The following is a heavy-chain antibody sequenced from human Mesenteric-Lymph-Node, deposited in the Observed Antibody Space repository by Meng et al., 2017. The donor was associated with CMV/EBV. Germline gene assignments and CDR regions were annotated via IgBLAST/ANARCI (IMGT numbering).Heavy chain of an antibody. J-gene: IGHJ6*02. CDR1: GFNFGIYG. Sequence: GGSLRLSCATSGFNFGIYGIHWVRQAPAKGLEWVAFIRYDGSDTFYTDSAKGRFTISRDNSKNTSYLQMNNVRPEDTAMYYCAKDGGMYCSRTSCSAMDVWGQGTTVTVSS. CDR2: IRYDGSDT. D-gene: IGHD2-2*01. CDR3: AKDGGMYCSRTSCSAMDV. V-gene: IGHV3-30*02.